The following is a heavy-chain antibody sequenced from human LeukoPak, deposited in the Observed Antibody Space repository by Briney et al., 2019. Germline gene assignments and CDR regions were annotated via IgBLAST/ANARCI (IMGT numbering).Heavy chain of an antibody. Sequence: GGSLRLSCAASGFTFSSYGMHWVRQAPGKGLEWVAFIRYDGSNKYYADSVKGRFTIFRDNSKNTLYLQMNSLRAEDTAVYYCARDADPYSSGWYYWGQGTLVTVSS. D-gene: IGHD6-19*01. J-gene: IGHJ4*02. CDR1: GFTFSSYG. V-gene: IGHV3-30*02. CDR3: ARDADPYSSGWYY. CDR2: IRYDGSNK.